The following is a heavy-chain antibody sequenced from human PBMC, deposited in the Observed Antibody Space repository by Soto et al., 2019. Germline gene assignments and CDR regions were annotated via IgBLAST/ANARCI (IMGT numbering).Heavy chain of an antibody. CDR1: GFTFSSYA. CDR3: AKHMSNGSPGY. CDR2: ISASGGGT. D-gene: IGHD2-8*01. V-gene: IGHV3-23*01. Sequence: EVQLLESGGALVQPGGSLRLSCAASGFTFSSYAMSWVRQAPGKGLEWVSLISASGGGTYYADSVKGRFTISRDNAKNTLYLQMNSLSAEDPAVFYCAKHMSNGSPGYWGQGTLVTVSS. J-gene: IGHJ4*02.